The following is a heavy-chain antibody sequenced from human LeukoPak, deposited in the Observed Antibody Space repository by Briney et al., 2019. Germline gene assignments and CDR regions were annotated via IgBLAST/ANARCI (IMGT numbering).Heavy chain of an antibody. Sequence: GGSLRLSGAASGFTFSSYAMSWVRQAPGKGLEWVSAISGSGGSTYYADSVKGRFTISRDNSKNTLYLQMNSLRAEDTAVYYCAKTPYSNYIRGYYYMDVWGKGTTVTVSS. CDR1: GFTFSSYA. CDR3: AKTPYSNYIRGYYYMDV. J-gene: IGHJ6*03. D-gene: IGHD4-11*01. V-gene: IGHV3-23*01. CDR2: ISGSGGST.